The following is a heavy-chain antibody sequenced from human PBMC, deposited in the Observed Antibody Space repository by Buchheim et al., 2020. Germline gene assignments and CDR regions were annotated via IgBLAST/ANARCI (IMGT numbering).Heavy chain of an antibody. CDR1: GFTFSSYL. D-gene: IGHD2-2*01. CDR3: ARRFDQRYFDY. CDR2: ITGSGDST. J-gene: IGHJ4*02. Sequence: EVQLLESGGGLVQPGGSLRLSCAASGFTFSSYLMTWVRQAPGKGLEWVAPITGSGDSTYYADSVKGRFTISRDNAKNTLYLQMNSLRAEDTAVYYCARRFDQRYFDYWGQGTL. V-gene: IGHV3-23*01.